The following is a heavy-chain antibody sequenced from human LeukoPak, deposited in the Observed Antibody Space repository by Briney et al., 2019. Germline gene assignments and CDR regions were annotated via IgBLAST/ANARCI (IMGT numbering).Heavy chain of an antibody. Sequence: SVELSFKSSGYTFTVYYMHWVRQAPAQGLELMGWINPNSGGTNYAKQFQDRLTMIRDASISTDYLELRRLRSDDTAGEYFSRGSGLGPAADYWGQGTLVTVSS. J-gene: IGHJ4*02. CDR3: SRGSGLGPAADY. CDR1: GYTFTVYY. CDR2: INPNSGGT. V-gene: IGHV1-2*02. D-gene: IGHD2-2*01.